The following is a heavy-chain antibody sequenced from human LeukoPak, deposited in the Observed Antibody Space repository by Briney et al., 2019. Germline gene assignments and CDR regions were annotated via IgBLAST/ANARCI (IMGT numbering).Heavy chain of an antibody. D-gene: IGHD2-15*01. CDR2: INTNTGNP. CDR1: GYTFTNYP. J-gene: IGHJ4*02. V-gene: IGHV7-4-1*02. Sequence: ASVKVSCKASGYTFTNYPMNWVRQAPGQGLEWMGWINTNTGNPTYAQGFTERFVFSWDTSVNTAYLQINSLKPEDTAVYFCARDTYCSWGRCYSRVGYWGQGTVVTVSS. CDR3: ARDTYCSWGRCYSRVGY.